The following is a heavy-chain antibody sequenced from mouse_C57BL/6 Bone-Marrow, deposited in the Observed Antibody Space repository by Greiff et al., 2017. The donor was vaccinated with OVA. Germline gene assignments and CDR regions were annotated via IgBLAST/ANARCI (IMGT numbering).Heavy chain of an antibody. CDR2: ISYDGSN. J-gene: IGHJ2*01. V-gene: IGHV3-6*01. CDR1: GYSITSGYY. Sequence: VQLQQSGPGLVKPSQSLSLTCSVTGYSITSGYYWNWIRQFPGNKLEWMGYISYDGSNNYNPSLKNRISITRDTSKNQFFLKLNSVTTEDTATYYCARGERRGFDYWGQGTTLTVSS. D-gene: IGHD2-12*01. CDR3: ARGERRGFDY.